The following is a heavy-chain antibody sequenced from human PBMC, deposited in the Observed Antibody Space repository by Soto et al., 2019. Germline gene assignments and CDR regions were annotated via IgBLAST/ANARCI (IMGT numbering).Heavy chain of an antibody. V-gene: IGHV3-23*01. J-gene: IGHJ5*02. Sequence: EVRLFESGGGLVEPGESLRLSCAASGFIFKDFAMSWVRQAPGKGLEWVSTITTSDDITYSADSVRGRFTISRDNSENSLFLQMSSLRGDDTATYYCTKGDSSGYFDPSSGYSTPDHWGQGTLVTVSS. CDR1: GFIFKDFA. CDR2: ITTSDDIT. D-gene: IGHD3-3*01. CDR3: TKGDSSGYFDPSSGYSTPDH.